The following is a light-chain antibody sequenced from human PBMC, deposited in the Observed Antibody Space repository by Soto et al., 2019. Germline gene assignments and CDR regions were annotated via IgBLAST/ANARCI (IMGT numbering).Light chain of an antibody. V-gene: IGLV2-11*01. Sequence: QSALTQPRSVSGSPGQSVTISCTGTSSDVGGYKYVSWYQQHPGNAPKLMIYDVSKRPSGVTDRFSGSTSGNTASLTISGLQAEDEADYYCCSYAGSYTWVFGGGTKLTVL. CDR2: DVS. CDR1: SSDVGGYKY. J-gene: IGLJ3*02. CDR3: CSYAGSYTWV.